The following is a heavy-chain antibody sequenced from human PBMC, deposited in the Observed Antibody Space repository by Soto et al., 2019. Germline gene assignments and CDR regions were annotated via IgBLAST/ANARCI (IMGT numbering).Heavy chain of an antibody. CDR1: GFTFSSYE. Sequence: EVQLVESGGGLVQPGGSLRLSCAASGFTFSSYEMNWVRQAPGKGLEWVSYISSSGSTIYYADSVKGRFTISRDNAKNSLYLQMNSLRAEDTAVYYCARDPSSDNGGYWGQGTLVTVSS. J-gene: IGHJ4*02. CDR3: ARDPSSDNGGY. D-gene: IGHD3-22*01. CDR2: ISSSGSTI. V-gene: IGHV3-48*03.